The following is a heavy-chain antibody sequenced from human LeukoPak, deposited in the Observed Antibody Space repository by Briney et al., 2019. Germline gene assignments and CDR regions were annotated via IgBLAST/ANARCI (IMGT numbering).Heavy chain of an antibody. Sequence: GRSLRLSCAASGFTFSSYGMHWVRQAPGKGLEWVAVISYDGSNKCYADSVKGRFTISRDNSKNTLYLQMNSLRAEDTAVYYCAKDALLSRAFDIWGQGTMVTVSS. J-gene: IGHJ3*02. CDR1: GFTFSSYG. D-gene: IGHD2-8*01. V-gene: IGHV3-30*18. CDR2: ISYDGSNK. CDR3: AKDALLSRAFDI.